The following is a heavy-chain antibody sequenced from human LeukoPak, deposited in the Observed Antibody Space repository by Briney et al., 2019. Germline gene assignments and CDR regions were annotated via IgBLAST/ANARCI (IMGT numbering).Heavy chain of an antibody. V-gene: IGHV4-34*01. D-gene: IGHD6-13*01. CDR1: GGSFSGYY. J-gene: IGHJ4*02. CDR3: ARGVGAAAGLPPLDY. CDR2: IKHSGST. Sequence: PSETLSLTCAVYGGSFSGYYWSWIRQPPGKGLEWIGEIKHSGSTNYNPSLKSRVTISVDTSKEQFSLKLSSVTAADTAVYYCARGVGAAAGLPPLDYWGQGTLVTVSS.